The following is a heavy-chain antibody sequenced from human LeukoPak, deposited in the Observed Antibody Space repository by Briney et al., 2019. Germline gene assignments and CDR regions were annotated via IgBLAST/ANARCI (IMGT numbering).Heavy chain of an antibody. Sequence: SETLSLTCAVSGGPFSGYFWSWIRQSSGKGLEWIGRIYTSGSTNYNPSLKSRVTMSVDTSKNQFSLKLSSVTAADTAVYYCARDTTLTGEYFDYWGQGTLVTVSS. J-gene: IGHJ4*02. V-gene: IGHV4-4*07. D-gene: IGHD2/OR15-2a*01. CDR1: GGPFSGYF. CDR3: ARDTTLTGEYFDY. CDR2: IYTSGST.